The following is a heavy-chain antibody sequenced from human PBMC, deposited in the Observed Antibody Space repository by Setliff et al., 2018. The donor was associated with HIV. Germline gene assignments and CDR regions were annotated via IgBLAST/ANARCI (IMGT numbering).Heavy chain of an antibody. D-gene: IGHD6-19*01. CDR3: AGASFSSGWYAVMDV. CDR1: GFTFSTYS. V-gene: IGHV3-48*01. Sequence: GGSLRLSCAASGFTFSTYSMNWVRQAPGKGLEWVSYISRSSNTVYYADSLKGRFTISRDNAKNSLYLQMNSLRVEDTAVYYCAGASFSSGWYAVMDVWGKGTTVTVSS. CDR2: ISRSSNTV. J-gene: IGHJ6*03.